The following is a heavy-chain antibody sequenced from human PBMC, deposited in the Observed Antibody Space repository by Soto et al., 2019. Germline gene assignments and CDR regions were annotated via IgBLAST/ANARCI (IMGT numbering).Heavy chain of an antibody. CDR3: ARYGSSNWFDP. CDR2: ISISSSNI. V-gene: IGHV3-21*01. D-gene: IGHD6-19*01. Sequence: EVQLVESGGGLVQPGGSLRLSCAASGFTFSSYSMNWVRQAPGKGLEWVSSISISSSNIYYADSVKGRFTISRDNAKSSLYLQMKSLRAEDTAVYYCARYGSSNWFDPWGRGTLVTVSS. J-gene: IGHJ5*02. CDR1: GFTFSSYS.